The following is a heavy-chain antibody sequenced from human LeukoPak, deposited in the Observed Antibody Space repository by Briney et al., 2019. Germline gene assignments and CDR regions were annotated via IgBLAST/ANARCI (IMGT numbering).Heavy chain of an antibody. Sequence: SVKVSCKASGGTFSSYAISWVRQAPGQGLEWMGRIIPILGIANYAQKFQGRVTITADKPTSTAYMELSSLRSEDTAVYYCARDLYYGSGSYYDYWGQGTLVTVSS. CDR3: ARDLYYGSGSYYDY. D-gene: IGHD3-10*01. J-gene: IGHJ4*02. CDR2: IIPILGIA. CDR1: GGTFSSYA. V-gene: IGHV1-69*04.